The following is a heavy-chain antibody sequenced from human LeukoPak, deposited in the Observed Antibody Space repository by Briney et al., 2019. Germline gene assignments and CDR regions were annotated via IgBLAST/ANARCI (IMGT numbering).Heavy chain of an antibody. Sequence: PGGSLRLSCAASGLTFDDYAMHWVRQAPGKGLEWVSGISWNSGSIGYADSVKGRFTISRDNAKNSLYLQMNSLRAEDIALYYYAKDEGAQLYYGSGGYFDYWGQGTLVTVSS. CDR1: GLTFDDYA. V-gene: IGHV3-9*03. J-gene: IGHJ4*02. CDR2: ISWNSGSI. CDR3: AKDEGAQLYYGSGGYFDY. D-gene: IGHD3-10*01.